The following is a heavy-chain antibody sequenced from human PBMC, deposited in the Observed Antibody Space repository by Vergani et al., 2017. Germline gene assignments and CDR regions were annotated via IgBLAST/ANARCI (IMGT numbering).Heavy chain of an antibody. CDR2: ISASGNA. D-gene: IGHD2-15*01. J-gene: IGHJ3*01. CDR1: GYSISSGYY. Sequence: QVQLQESGPGLVKPSETLSLTCAVSGYSISSGYYWGWIRQPAGKGLEWLGHISASGNASHSPSLKTRVSMSVDTSKKQFSLTVTSVTAADTAIYFCARRSGGYYSGGKVHPLRTAFDVWGHGTVVTVSS. V-gene: IGHV4-38-2*01. CDR3: ARRSGGYYSGGKVHPLRTAFDV.